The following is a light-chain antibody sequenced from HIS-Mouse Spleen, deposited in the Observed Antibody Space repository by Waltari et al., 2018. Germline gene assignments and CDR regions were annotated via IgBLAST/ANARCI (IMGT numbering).Light chain of an antibody. CDR1: SSDVGSYNL. J-gene: IGLJ2*01. Sequence: QSALTQPASVSGSPGQSITISCTGTSSDVGSYNLVSCYHQHPGKAPNLMIYEGSKRPSGVSNRFSGSKSGNTASLTISGLQAEDEADYYCCSYAGSSTFEVFGGGTKLTVL. CDR3: CSYAGSSTFEV. CDR2: EGS. V-gene: IGLV2-23*03.